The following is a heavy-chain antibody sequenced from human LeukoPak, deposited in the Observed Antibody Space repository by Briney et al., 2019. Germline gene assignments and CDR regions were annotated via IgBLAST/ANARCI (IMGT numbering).Heavy chain of an antibody. CDR2: IYHSGST. CDR3: ARGVGATNVGDWFDP. CDR1: GGSISSSNW. Sequence: SETLSLTCAVSGGSISSSNWWSWVRQPPGKGLEWIGEIYHSGSTNYNPSLKSRVTISVDKSKNQFSLKLSSVTAADTAVYYCARGVGATNVGDWFDPWGQGTLVTVSS. V-gene: IGHV4-4*02. J-gene: IGHJ5*02. D-gene: IGHD1-26*01.